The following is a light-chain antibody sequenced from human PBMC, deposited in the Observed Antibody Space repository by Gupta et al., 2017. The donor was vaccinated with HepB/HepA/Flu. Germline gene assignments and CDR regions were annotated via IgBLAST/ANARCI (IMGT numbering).Light chain of an antibody. J-gene: IGLJ1*01. V-gene: IGLV2-11*01. CDR2: YVI. CDR3: CSYAGSNTYV. CDR1: SSDVGVYHY. Sequence: QSALTQPRSVAASPGQSVAVSCTGSSSDVGVYHYVFWYQHHPGKAPKLMIYYVIKRPSGVPDRFSGSKSGNTASLTISGLQAEDESDYYCCSYAGSNTYVFGTGTTVSVL.